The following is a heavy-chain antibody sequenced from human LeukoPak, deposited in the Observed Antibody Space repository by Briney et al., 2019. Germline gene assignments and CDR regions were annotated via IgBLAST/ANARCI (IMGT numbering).Heavy chain of an antibody. Sequence: GGSLRLSCSASGFTFSSYAMHWVRHAPGKGLEYVSAISSNGGSTYCADSVKGRFTISRDNSKNTLYLQTSSLRAEDTAVYYCVKETADSSGYYNWFDPWGQGTLVTVSS. CDR2: ISSNGGST. CDR1: GFTFSSYA. CDR3: VKETADSSGYYNWFDP. V-gene: IGHV3-64D*06. J-gene: IGHJ5*02. D-gene: IGHD3-22*01.